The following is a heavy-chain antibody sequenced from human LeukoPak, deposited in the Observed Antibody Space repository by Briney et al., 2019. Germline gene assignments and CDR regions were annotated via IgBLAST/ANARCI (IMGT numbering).Heavy chain of an antibody. V-gene: IGHV5-51*01. D-gene: IGHD4/OR15-4a*01. CDR1: GYSFTSYW. J-gene: IGHJ4*02. Sequence: GESLKISCKGSGYSFTSYWIGWVRQMPGKGLEWMGIIYPGDSDTRYSPSFQGQVITSADKSISTAYLQWNTLKASDTAMYYCVRGTGSRGCYDFWGQGTLVTVSS. CDR2: IYPGDSDT. CDR3: VRGTGSRGCYDF.